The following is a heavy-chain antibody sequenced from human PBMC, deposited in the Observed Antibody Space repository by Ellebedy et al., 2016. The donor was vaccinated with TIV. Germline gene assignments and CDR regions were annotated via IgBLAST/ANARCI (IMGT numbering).Heavy chain of an antibody. Sequence: PGGSLRLSCAGSGFNLGAYSINWVRRAPGKGLEWLSYIAGRTSLIYYADSVKGRFTISRDNAKNSAFLQLNSLRVEDTAMYYCVRWGDYEGWDLWGQGTLVTISS. D-gene: IGHD4-17*01. V-gene: IGHV3-48*04. CDR2: IAGRTSLI. CDR3: VRWGDYEGWDL. CDR1: GFNLGAYS. J-gene: IGHJ5*02.